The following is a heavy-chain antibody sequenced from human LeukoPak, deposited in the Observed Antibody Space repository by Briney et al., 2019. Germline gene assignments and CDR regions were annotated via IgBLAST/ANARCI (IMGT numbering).Heavy chain of an antibody. CDR1: GFTFSSYA. V-gene: IGHV3-30-3*01. D-gene: IGHD2-2*02. Sequence: GGSLRLSCAASGFTFSSYAMHWVRQAPGEGLEWVAVISYDGSNKYYADSVKGRFTISRDNSKNTLYLQMNSLRAEDTAVYYCARDRDVVVPAAILDYWGQGTLVTVSS. J-gene: IGHJ4*02. CDR3: ARDRDVVVPAAILDY. CDR2: ISYDGSNK.